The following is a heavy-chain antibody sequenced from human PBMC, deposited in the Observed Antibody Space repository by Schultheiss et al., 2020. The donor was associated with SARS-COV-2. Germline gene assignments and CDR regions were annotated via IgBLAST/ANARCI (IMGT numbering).Heavy chain of an antibody. D-gene: IGHD2-15*01. V-gene: IGHV4-61*08. J-gene: IGHJ5*02. CDR3: ARVVNSRIWLNWFDP. CDR2: IYYSGST. Sequence: SQTLSLTCTVSGGSISSGGYYWSWIRQPPGKGLEWIGYIYYSGSTNYNPSLKSRVTISVDTSKNQFSLKLSSVTAADTAVYYCARVVNSRIWLNWFDPWGQGTLVTVSS. CDR1: GGSISSGGYY.